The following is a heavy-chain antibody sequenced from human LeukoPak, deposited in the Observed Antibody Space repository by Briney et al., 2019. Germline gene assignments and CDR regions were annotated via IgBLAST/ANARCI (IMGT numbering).Heavy chain of an antibody. V-gene: IGHV3-74*01. J-gene: IGHJ5*02. Sequence: GGSLRLSCAASGITISSYWMHWVCQVPGKGLVWVSRIRSDGSITSYADSVKGRFTISRDNVKNTVFLQMNSLRAEDTAVYYCARSDWFDPWGQGTLVTVSS. CDR2: IRSDGSIT. CDR1: GITISSYW. CDR3: ARSDWFDP.